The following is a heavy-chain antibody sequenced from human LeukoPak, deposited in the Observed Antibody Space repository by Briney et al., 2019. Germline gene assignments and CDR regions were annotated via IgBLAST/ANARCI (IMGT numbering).Heavy chain of an antibody. V-gene: IGHV1-24*01. J-gene: IGHJ4*02. CDR1: GYTVTDLS. CDR3: ATARYSGYAYFDY. CDR2: FDPEDGET. D-gene: IGHD5-12*01. Sequence: ASVKVSCKVSGYTVTDLSIHWVRQAPGKGLEWMGGFDPEDGETIYAQKFQGRVTMTEDASTDTAYMELSGLRSGDTAVYYCATARYSGYAYFDYWGQGILVTVSS.